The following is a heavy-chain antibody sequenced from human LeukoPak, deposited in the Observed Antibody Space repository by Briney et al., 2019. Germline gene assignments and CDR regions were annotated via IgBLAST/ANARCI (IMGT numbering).Heavy chain of an antibody. V-gene: IGHV3-48*01. CDR3: ASAPGGYRSY. CDR1: GFTFSSYS. D-gene: IGHD3-16*02. Sequence: PGGSLRLSCAASGFTFSSYSMNWVRQAPGKGLEWVSYISSRSSNIYYADSVKGRFTISRHNAKNSLYLQMSSLRAEDTSMYYCASAPGGYRSYWGQGTLVPVST. CDR2: ISSRSSNI. J-gene: IGHJ4*02.